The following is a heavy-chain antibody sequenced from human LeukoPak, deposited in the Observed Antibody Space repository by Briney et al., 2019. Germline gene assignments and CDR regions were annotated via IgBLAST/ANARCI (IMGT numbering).Heavy chain of an antibody. D-gene: IGHD6-19*01. CDR1: GFTFRNYG. CDR2: ISARGGST. J-gene: IGHJ4*02. V-gene: IGHV3-23*01. CDR3: AKSGDSGGWWLRGYFDS. Sequence: GGSLRLSCAASGFTFRNYGISWVGQHPGKGPPWVSGISARGGSTYYADSVKRRYTISRDNSKNTVYLQMNSLTVDDTAIYYCAKSGDSGGWWLRGYFDSWGQGTPVTVSS.